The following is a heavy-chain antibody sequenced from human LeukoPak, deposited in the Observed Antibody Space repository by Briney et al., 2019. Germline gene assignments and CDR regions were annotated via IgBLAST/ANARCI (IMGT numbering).Heavy chain of an antibody. V-gene: IGHV4-4*07. CDR2: VYSSGST. D-gene: IGHD4-17*01. CDR3: GKDPNGDYIGAFDF. CDR1: GDSFITNY. Sequence: SETLSLTCTVSGDSFITNYWTWVRQPAGKGLEWIGRVYSSGSTKYNPSLKSRVTMSVDTSKNQFSLKLTSVTAADTAVYYCGKDPNGDYIGAFDFWGQGTMVTVSS. J-gene: IGHJ3*01.